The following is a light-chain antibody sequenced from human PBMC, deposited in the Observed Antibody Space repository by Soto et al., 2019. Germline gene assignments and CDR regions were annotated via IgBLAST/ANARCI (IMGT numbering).Light chain of an antibody. V-gene: IGKV1-39*01. CDR2: AAS. CDR3: QQTYSTPIT. Sequence: DVQMTHSPSSLSASIANRVTITCLAIHSIIIYLNWYQQKPGKVPKFLIYAASSLQSGVSSRFSGSGSGTDFTLSISSLQPEDFGTYYCQQTYSTPITFGQGTRLEI. J-gene: IGKJ5*01. CDR1: HSIIIY.